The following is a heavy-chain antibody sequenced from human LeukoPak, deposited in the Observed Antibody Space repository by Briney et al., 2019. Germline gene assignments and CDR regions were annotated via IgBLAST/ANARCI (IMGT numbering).Heavy chain of an antibody. CDR2: INHSGST. D-gene: IGHD3-16*01. CDR3: ARERYRSSLGIDY. Sequence: PSETLSLTCAVSGASIDSHSWWSWVRQPPGKGLEWIGEINHSGSTNYNPSLKSRVTISVDTSKNQFSLKLSSVTAADTAVYYCARERYRSSLGIDYWGQGTLVTVSS. J-gene: IGHJ4*02. V-gene: IGHV4-4*02. CDR1: GASIDSHSW.